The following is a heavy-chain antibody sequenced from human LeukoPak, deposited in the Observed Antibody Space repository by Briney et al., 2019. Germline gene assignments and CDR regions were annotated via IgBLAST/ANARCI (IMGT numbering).Heavy chain of an antibody. J-gene: IGHJ6*03. CDR3: ARRLTTDNMDV. Sequence: GESLKISWKGSGYSFTTYWIGWVRQMPGKGLEWMGIIYPGDSDTRYSPSSQGQVTISADKSISTAYLQWSSLKASDTAMYYCARRLTTDNMDVWGKGTSVTVSS. V-gene: IGHV5-51*01. CDR1: GYSFTTYW. CDR2: IYPGDSDT. D-gene: IGHD4-11*01.